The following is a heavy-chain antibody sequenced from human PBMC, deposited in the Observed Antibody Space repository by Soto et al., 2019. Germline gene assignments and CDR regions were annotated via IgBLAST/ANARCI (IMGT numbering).Heavy chain of an antibody. CDR2: ISYDGSNK. Sequence: GGSLRLTSSATGFTLSSYAMHWVRQAPGKGLEWVAVISYDGSNKYYADSVKGRFTISRDNSKNTLYLQMNSLRAEDTAVYYCARGLRAYGDYVFDYWGESNLVTVS. D-gene: IGHD4-17*01. J-gene: IGHJ4*02. CDR3: ARGLRAYGDYVFDY. V-gene: IGHV3-30-3*01. CDR1: GFTLSSYA.